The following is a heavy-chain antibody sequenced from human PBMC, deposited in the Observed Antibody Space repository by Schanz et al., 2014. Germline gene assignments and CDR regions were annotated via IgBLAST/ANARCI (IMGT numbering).Heavy chain of an antibody. CDR1: GFTFSSHW. J-gene: IGHJ4*02. V-gene: IGHV3-74*01. Sequence: EVQLVQSGGGLVQPGGSLRLSCAASGFTFSSHWMHWVRQDPGKGLVWVARINSVVSSTDYADSVTGRFTMSRDNAKNSVFLQINSLRAEDTAVYYCVRDSFFAFDYWGQGTLVTVSS. D-gene: IGHD3-3*01. CDR2: INSVVSST. CDR3: VRDSFFAFDY.